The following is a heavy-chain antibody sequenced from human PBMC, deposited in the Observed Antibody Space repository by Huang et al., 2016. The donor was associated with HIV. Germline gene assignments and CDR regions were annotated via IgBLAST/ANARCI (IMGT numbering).Heavy chain of an antibody. V-gene: IGHV3-74*01. Sequence: EVQLVESGGGLVQPGGSLRLSCAASGFTFSSYWMHWVRQAPGKGLGWVSGINSDGSSSGDADSVKGRFTISRDNAKNTLYLQMNSLRAEDTAVYYCVRDPRIQSWLNYFDYWGQGTLVSVSS. CDR1: GFTFSSYW. J-gene: IGHJ4*02. CDR2: INSDGSSS. D-gene: IGHD3-22*01. CDR3: VRDPRIQSWLNYFDY.